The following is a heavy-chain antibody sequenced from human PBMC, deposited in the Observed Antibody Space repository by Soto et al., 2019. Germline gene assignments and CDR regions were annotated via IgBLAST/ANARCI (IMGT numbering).Heavy chain of an antibody. D-gene: IGHD3-3*01. V-gene: IGHV1-46*01. J-gene: IGHJ6*02. CDR2: INPSGGST. CDR1: GYIFTNYY. CDR3: ARGYQYYDFWSGSPGRPYSYGIDV. Sequence: QVQLVQSGAEVKNPGASVKLSCKASGYIFTNYYIHWVRQAPGQGLEWMAIINPSGGSTNYAQKCQGRVTLARDTFTNTVYMELSSLRSEDTAVYYCARGYQYYDFWSGSPGRPYSYGIDVWGQGTTVTVSS.